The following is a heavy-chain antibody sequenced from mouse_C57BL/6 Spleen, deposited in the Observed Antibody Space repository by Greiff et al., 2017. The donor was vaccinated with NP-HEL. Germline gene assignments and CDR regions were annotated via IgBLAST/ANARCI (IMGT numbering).Heavy chain of an antibody. Sequence: EVQLQQSGEGLVKPGGSLKLSCAASGFTFSSYAMSWVRQTPEKRLEWVAYISSGGDYIYYADTVKGRFTISRDNARNTLYLQMSSLKSEDTAMYYCTRGDPYYAMDYWGQGTSVTVSS. V-gene: IGHV5-9-1*02. CDR2: ISSGGDYI. J-gene: IGHJ4*01. CDR1: GFTFSSYA. CDR3: TRGDPYYAMDY.